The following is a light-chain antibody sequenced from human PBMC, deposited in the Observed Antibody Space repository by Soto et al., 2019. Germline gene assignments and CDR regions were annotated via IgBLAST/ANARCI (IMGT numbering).Light chain of an antibody. Sequence: EIVLTQSPATLSVSPWGRVTLSCRASQNLHSFLNWYQQRPGQAPRPLIYDGSKRAAGVPDRISGDGSGTDYTLTISSLEPEDFAVYYCQQRTRWPMTFGQGTRLEI. CDR2: DGS. CDR1: QNLHSF. V-gene: IGKV3-11*01. CDR3: QQRTRWPMT. J-gene: IGKJ5*01.